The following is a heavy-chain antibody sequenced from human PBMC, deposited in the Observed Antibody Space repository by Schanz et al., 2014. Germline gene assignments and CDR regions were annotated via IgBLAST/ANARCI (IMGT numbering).Heavy chain of an antibody. CDR3: ARDPWVGEKDAFDF. D-gene: IGHD3-10*01. V-gene: IGHV4-59*01. Sequence: QVRLQESGPGLVRPSETLSLTCTVSGDSITHFYWSWIRQSPGKGLEWIGSIYYSGTTNYSPSLNSRVTISLDMSKKSFSLNLSSVTTADAAVYYCARDPWVGEKDAFDFWGQGTTVTVS. CDR2: IYYSGTT. J-gene: IGHJ3*01. CDR1: GDSITHFY.